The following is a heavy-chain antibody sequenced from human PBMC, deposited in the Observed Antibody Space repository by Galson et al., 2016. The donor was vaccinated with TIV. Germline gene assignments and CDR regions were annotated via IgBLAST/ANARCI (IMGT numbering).Heavy chain of an antibody. Sequence: SLRLSCAVSGLTVSSYHMRWVRQAPGKGLEWMSVIYTGGSAYSPDSVKGRFTISRDDSKNTLHLQMNSLTVEDTAIYYCPRKDSSVHGDLRGPFDVWGQGTMVIVSS. D-gene: IGHD4-17*01. V-gene: IGHV3-53*01. J-gene: IGHJ3*01. CDR3: PRKDSSVHGDLRGPFDV. CDR1: GLTVSSYH. CDR2: IYTGGSA.